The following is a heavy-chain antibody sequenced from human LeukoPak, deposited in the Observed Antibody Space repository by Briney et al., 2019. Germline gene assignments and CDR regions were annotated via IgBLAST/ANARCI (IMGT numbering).Heavy chain of an antibody. CDR2: INHSGST. V-gene: IGHV4-34*01. D-gene: IGHD2-2*02. CDR3: ARRCQLLHHVPPWLKWCPA. Sequence: SETLSLTSAVYGGSFSGYYWSWIRQPPGKGLEWIGEINHSGSTNYNPSLKSRVTISVDTSKNQFSLKLSSVTAADTAVYYCARRCQLLHHVPPWLKWCPAWGEGTLVTVSS. CDR1: GGSFSGYY. J-gene: IGHJ4*02.